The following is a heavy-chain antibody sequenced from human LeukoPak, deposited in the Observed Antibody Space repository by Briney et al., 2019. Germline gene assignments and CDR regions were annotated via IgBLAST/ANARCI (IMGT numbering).Heavy chain of an antibody. Sequence: GGSLRLSCAASGFTFSSYAMHWVRQAPGKGLEWVAVISYDGSNKYYADSVKGRFTISRDNSKNTLYLQTNSLRAEGTAVYYCARDKQWLNCFDYWGQGTLVTVSS. CDR2: ISYDGSNK. V-gene: IGHV3-30*04. D-gene: IGHD6-19*01. CDR1: GFTFSSYA. CDR3: ARDKQWLNCFDY. J-gene: IGHJ4*02.